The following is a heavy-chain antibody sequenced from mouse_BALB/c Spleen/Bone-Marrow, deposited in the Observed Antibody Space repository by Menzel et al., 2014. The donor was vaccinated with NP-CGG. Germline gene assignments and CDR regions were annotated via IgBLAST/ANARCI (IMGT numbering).Heavy chain of an antibody. CDR2: ISSVSSTI. J-gene: IGHJ2*01. D-gene: IGHD4-1*01. CDR1: GFTFSSFG. V-gene: IGHV5-17*02. CDR3: TRGGNWDDFDY. Sequence: EVQGVESGGGLVQPGGSRKLSCAASGFTFSSFGTHWVRQAPEKGLEWVAYISSVSSTIYYADTVKGRFTISRDNPKNTLFLQMTSLRSEDMAMYYCTRGGNWDDFDYWGQGTTLTVSS.